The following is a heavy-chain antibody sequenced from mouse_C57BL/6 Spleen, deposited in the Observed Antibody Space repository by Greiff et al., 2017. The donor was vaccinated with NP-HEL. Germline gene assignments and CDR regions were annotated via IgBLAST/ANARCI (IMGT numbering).Heavy chain of an antibody. J-gene: IGHJ4*01. D-gene: IGHD1-1*01. Sequence: VQLQQSGAELVKPGASVKLSCTASGFNIKDYYMHWVKQRTEQGLEWIGRIDPEDGETKYVPKFQGKATITADTSSNTAYLQLSSLTSEDTAVYYGARWAPPVGATDYAMDYWGQGTSVTVSS. CDR1: GFNIKDYY. CDR2: IDPEDGET. CDR3: ARWAPPVGATDYAMDY. V-gene: IGHV14-2*01.